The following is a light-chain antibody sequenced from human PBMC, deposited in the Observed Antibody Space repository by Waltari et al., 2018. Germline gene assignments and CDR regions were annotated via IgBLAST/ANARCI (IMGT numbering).Light chain of an antibody. J-gene: IGLJ2*01. CDR3: QSYDSSLSGVV. Sequence: QPVLTQPPSVSGAPGQRVPIPCTGTSSNIGAGYDVPWYQQLPGTAPKLLIYANNDRPSGVPDRFSGSKSATSASLAITGLQAEDEADYYCQSYDSSLSGVVFGGGTKLTVL. V-gene: IGLV1-40*01. CDR2: ANN. CDR1: SSNIGAGYD.